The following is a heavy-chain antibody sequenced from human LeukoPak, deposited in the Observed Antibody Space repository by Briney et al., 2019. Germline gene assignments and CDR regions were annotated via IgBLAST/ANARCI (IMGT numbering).Heavy chain of an antibody. Sequence: SETLSLTCTVSGGSISSHYWSWIRQPPGKGLEWIGYIYYSGSTNYNPSLKSRVTISVDTSKNQFSLKLSSVTAADTAVYYCASGSYYGSGHDWGQGTLVTVSS. D-gene: IGHD1-26*01. CDR1: GGSISSHY. J-gene: IGHJ4*02. V-gene: IGHV4-59*11. CDR3: ASGSYYGSGHD. CDR2: IYYSGST.